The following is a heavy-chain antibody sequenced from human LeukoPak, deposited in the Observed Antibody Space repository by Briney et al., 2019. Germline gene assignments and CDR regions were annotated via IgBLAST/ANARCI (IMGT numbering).Heavy chain of an antibody. CDR1: GGTFSSYA. V-gene: IGHV1-69*13. CDR2: IIPIFGTA. D-gene: IGHD5-12*01. Sequence: SVKVFCKASGGTFSSYAISWVRQAPGQGLEWMGGIIPIFGTANYAQKFQGRVTITADESTSTAYMELSSLRSEDTAVYYCARSSIVATFRFDYWGQGTLVTVSS. CDR3: ARSSIVATFRFDY. J-gene: IGHJ4*02.